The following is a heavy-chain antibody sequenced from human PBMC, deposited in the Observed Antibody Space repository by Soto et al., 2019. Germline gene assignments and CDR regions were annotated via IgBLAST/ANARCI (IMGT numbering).Heavy chain of an antibody. CDR3: AIFFASNSCYLGVYS. D-gene: IGHD2-2*01. V-gene: IGHV3-74*01. CDR1: GYTFRTYC. Sequence: VGSLRLSCAVSGYTFRTYCMHWVRQAPGKGLEWVSRMSSGGSIINYKDSVRGRFTVSRDNAKNTLYLLMNSLSAEDTAVYYCAIFFASNSCYLGVYSWGQGTLVTVSS. CDR2: MSSGGSII. J-gene: IGHJ4*02.